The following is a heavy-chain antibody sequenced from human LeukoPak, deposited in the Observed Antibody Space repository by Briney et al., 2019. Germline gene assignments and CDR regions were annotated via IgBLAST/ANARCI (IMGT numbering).Heavy chain of an antibody. D-gene: IGHD2-21*02. CDR3: VRRLGGDGYYFDY. J-gene: IGHJ4*02. CDR2: IYIDGSGT. CDR1: GCTFSDYW. Sequence: GGSLRLSCAASGCTFSDYWMHWARQSPGKGLTWVSRIYIDGSGTTYADSVKGRFTISRDNAKNTLYLHMSNLRTDDTAVYYCVRRLGGDGYYFDYWGQGTLVTVSS. V-gene: IGHV3-74*01.